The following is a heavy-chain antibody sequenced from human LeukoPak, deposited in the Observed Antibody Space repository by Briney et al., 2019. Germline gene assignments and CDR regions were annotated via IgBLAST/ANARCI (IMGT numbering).Heavy chain of an antibody. J-gene: IGHJ4*02. Sequence: ASVKVSCKXSGYTFTSYYMHWVRQAPGQGLERMGIINPSGGSTSYSQKFQGRVTMTRDTSTSTVYMELSSLRSEDTAVYYCARDDGYSSGWYRTYYFDYWGQGTLVTVSS. D-gene: IGHD6-19*01. CDR3: ARDDGYSSGWYRTYYFDY. CDR2: INPSGGST. V-gene: IGHV1-46*01. CDR1: GYTFTSYY.